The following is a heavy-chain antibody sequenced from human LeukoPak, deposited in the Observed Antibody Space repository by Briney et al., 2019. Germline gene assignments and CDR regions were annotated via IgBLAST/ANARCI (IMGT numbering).Heavy chain of an antibody. CDR1: GFTFSNYW. V-gene: IGHV3-7*01. CDR2: IKQDEFET. D-gene: IGHD1-26*01. CDR3: ARDSSSWSYDSHKSYYYMDV. Sequence: PGGSLRLSCAASGFTFSNYWMSWVRQAPGKGLEWVANIKQDEFETYYVDSVMGRFTISRDNARNSLYLQMNSLRAEDTAVYYCARDSSSWSYDSHKSYYYMDVWGKGTTVTVSS. J-gene: IGHJ6*03.